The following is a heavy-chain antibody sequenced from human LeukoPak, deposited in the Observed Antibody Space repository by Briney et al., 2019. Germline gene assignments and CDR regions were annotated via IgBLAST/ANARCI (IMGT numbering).Heavy chain of an antibody. CDR2: IDWDDDK. Sequence: SGLALVKPTQTLALTCTFSWFSLSTGGMCVSWIRQPPGKALEWLALIDWDDDKYYSTSLKTRLTISKDTSKNQVVLTMTNMDPVDTATYYCARSTYYYDSSGYLFDYWGQGTLVTVSS. D-gene: IGHD3-22*01. CDR1: WFSLSTGGMC. J-gene: IGHJ4*02. V-gene: IGHV2-70*01. CDR3: ARSTYYYDSSGYLFDY.